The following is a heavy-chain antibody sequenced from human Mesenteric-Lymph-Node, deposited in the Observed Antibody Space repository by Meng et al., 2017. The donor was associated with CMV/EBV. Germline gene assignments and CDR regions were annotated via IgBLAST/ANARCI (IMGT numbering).Heavy chain of an antibody. CDR2: IYPGDSDT. V-gene: IGHV5-51*01. D-gene: IGHD3-10*01. CDR3: ARSRRYGSGSLFYYYYGMDV. Sequence: KVSCKGSGYSFTSYWIGWVRQMPGKGLEWMGIIYPGDSDTRYSPSFQGQVTISADKSISTPYLQWSSLKASDTAMYYCARSRRYGSGSLFYYYYGMDVWGQGTTVTVSS. CDR1: GYSFTSYW. J-gene: IGHJ6*02.